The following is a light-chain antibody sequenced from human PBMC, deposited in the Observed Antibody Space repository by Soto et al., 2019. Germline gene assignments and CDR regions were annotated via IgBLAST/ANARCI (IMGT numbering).Light chain of an antibody. CDR3: QQTFSIPLT. CDR1: QSISTY. Sequence: DIQMTQSPSSLSASVGDRVTITCRASQSISTYLNWYQQKPGKAPKLLIYATSTFQVGVPSRFSGSGSGTDFTLTISSLQPEDFATYYCQQTFSIPLTFGGGTTVEMK. V-gene: IGKV1-39*01. CDR2: ATS. J-gene: IGKJ4*01.